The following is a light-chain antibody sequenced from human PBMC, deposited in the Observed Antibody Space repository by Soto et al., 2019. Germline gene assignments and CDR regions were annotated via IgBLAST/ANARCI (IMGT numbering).Light chain of an antibody. CDR2: LGD. CDR3: CSYAGSSTMT. V-gene: IGLV1-47*02. CDR1: TSNIGTFY. Sequence: QSVLTQPPSASSTPGQTVTISCSGSTSNIGTFYVYWYQHLPGTAPKLLIYLGDQRASGVSDRFSGSKSGTSASLTIAGLQPEDAADYYCCSYAGSSTMTFGGGTQLTVL. J-gene: IGLJ7*01.